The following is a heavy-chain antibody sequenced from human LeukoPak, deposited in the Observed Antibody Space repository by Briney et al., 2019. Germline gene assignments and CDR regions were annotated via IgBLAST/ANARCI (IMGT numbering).Heavy chain of an antibody. CDR1: GGSISSYY. Sequence: SETLSLTCTVSGGSISSYYWSWIRQPPGKGLEWIGYIYYSGSTNYNPSLKSRVTISVDTSKNQFSLKLSSVAAADTAVYYCAVSGWLSYYGMDVWGQGTTVTVSS. V-gene: IGHV4-59*01. J-gene: IGHJ6*02. CDR2: IYYSGST. CDR3: AVSGWLSYYGMDV. D-gene: IGHD6-19*01.